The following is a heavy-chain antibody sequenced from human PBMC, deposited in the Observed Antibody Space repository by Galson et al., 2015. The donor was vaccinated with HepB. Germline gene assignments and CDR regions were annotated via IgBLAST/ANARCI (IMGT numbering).Heavy chain of an antibody. CDR3: ARYQGDWGAFDI. D-gene: IGHD7-27*01. V-gene: IGHV3-33*01. J-gene: IGHJ3*02. CDR1: GFTFSGYG. Sequence: SLRLSCAASGFTFSGYGMHWVRQAPGKGLEWVAVIWYDGSKQYYADSVKGRFTISRDNSGNTLYMQMNSLRVEDTAVHYCARYQGDWGAFDIWGQGTMVTVSS. CDR2: IWYDGSKQ.